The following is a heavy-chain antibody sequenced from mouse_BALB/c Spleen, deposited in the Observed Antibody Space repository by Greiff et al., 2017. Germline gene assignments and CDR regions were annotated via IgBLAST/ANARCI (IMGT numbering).Heavy chain of an antibody. CDR3: TRMSTMITTGAWFAY. CDR1: GYSFTSYW. V-gene: IGHV1-5*01. Sequence: VQLKESGTVLARPGASVKMSCKASGYSFTSYWMHWVKQRPGQGLEWIGTIYPGNSDTSYNQKFKGKAKLTAVTSASTAYMELSSLTNEDSAVYYCTRMSTMITTGAWFAYWGQGTLVTVSA. CDR2: IYPGNSDT. D-gene: IGHD2-4*01. J-gene: IGHJ3*01.